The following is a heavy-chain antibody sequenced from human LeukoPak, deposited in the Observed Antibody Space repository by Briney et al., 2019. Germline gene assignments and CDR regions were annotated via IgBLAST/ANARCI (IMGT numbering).Heavy chain of an antibody. CDR1: GGSISSGGYS. D-gene: IGHD3-22*01. J-gene: IGHJ3*02. CDR2: IYHSGST. CDR3: AREGYYDSSGYRMVGAFDI. V-gene: IGHV4-30-2*01. Sequence: SQTLSLTCAVSGGSISSGGYSWSWIPQPPGKGLEWIGYIYHSGSTYYNPSLKSRVTISVDRSKNQFSLKLSSVTAADTAVYYCAREGYYDSSGYRMVGAFDIWGQGTMVTVSS.